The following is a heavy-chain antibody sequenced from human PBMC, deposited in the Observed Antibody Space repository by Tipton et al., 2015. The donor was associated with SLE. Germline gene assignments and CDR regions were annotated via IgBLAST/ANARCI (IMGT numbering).Heavy chain of an antibody. CDR1: GGSISSGDYY. J-gene: IGHJ3*02. D-gene: IGHD1-26*01. CDR3: ASMGAWGAFDI. V-gene: IGHV4-30-4*01. CDR2: IYTSGST. Sequence: TLSLTCTVSGGSISSGDYYWSWIRQPPGKGLEWIGYIYTSGSTNYNPSLKSRVTISVDTSKNQFSLKLSSVTAADTAVYYCASMGAWGAFDIWGQGTMVTVSS.